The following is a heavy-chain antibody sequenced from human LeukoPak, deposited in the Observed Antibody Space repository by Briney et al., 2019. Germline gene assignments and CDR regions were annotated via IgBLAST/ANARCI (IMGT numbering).Heavy chain of an antibody. Sequence: GASVKVSCKASGYTFTGYYMHWVRQAPGQGLEWMGWINPNSGGTNYAQKFQGRVTMTRDTSISTAYMELSRLRSDDTAVYYCARVVPVTRNVDTAVPFDYWGQGTLVTVSS. D-gene: IGHD5-18*01. V-gene: IGHV1-2*02. J-gene: IGHJ4*02. CDR1: GYTFTGYY. CDR2: INPNSGGT. CDR3: ARVVPVTRNVDTAVPFDY.